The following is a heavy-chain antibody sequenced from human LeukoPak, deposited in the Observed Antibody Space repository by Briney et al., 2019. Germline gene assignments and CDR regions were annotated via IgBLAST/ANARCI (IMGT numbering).Heavy chain of an antibody. D-gene: IGHD3-16*01. CDR1: GFTFYTYG. V-gene: IGHV3-64*01. Sequence: PGGSLRLSCAASGFTFYTYGMHWVRQAPGKGLEYASGIGPDGGTTYYASSVKGRFTISRDNSKYMLYLQMGSLTVDDMAVYYCARGAKLTDFWGQGTLVTVSS. CDR3: ARGAKLTDF. CDR2: IGPDGGTT. J-gene: IGHJ4*02.